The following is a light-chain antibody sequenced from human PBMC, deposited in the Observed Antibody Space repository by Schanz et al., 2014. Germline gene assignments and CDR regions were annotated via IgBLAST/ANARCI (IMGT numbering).Light chain of an antibody. CDR1: SGSVSTSHA. CDR2: STN. J-gene: IGLJ3*02. CDR3: VLYMNSGIWV. Sequence: QTVVTQEPSFSVSPGGTVTLTCGLSSGSVSTSHAPSWYQQTPGQAPRTLIYSTNTRSSGVPDRCSGSILGSKAALTITGAQADDESDYYCVLYMNSGIWVFGLGPHLTVL. V-gene: IGLV8-61*01.